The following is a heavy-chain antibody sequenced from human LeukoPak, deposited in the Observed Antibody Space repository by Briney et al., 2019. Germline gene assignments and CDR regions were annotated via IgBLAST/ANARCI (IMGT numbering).Heavy chain of an antibody. CDR2: ISYDGSNK. V-gene: IGHV3-30*18. J-gene: IGHJ6*02. CDR1: GFTFSSYW. Sequence: GGSLRLSCAGSGFTFSSYWMSWVRQAPGKGLEWVAVISYDGSNKYYADSVKGRFTISRDNSKNTLYLQMNSLRAEDTAVYYCAKDIPDCSSTSCYYYYYYGMDVWGQGTTVTVSS. D-gene: IGHD2-2*01. CDR3: AKDIPDCSSTSCYYYYYYGMDV.